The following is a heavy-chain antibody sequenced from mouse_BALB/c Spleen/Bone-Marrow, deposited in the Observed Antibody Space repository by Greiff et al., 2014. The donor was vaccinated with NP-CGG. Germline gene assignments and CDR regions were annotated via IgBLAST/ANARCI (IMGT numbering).Heavy chain of an antibody. CDR1: GYTFTNYY. D-gene: IGHD1-2*01. CDR3: TRSGFYGYGSYFDV. CDR2: IYPSNSVT. J-gene: IGHJ1*01. Sequence: VHLVESGAELVKPGASVKLSCKVSGYTFTNYYVFWVKQRPGQGLEWIGEIYPSNSVTNFNEKFMSKATLTVDISSSTAYMHLSSLTSEDSAVYYCTRSGFYGYGSYFDVWGAGTTVTVSS. V-gene: IGHV1S81*02.